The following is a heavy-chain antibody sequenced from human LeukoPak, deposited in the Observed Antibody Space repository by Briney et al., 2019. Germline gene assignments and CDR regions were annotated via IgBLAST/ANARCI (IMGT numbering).Heavy chain of an antibody. CDR2: INHSGST. CDR3: LVDHTNSVY. D-gene: IGHD2-15*01. CDR1: GVSFSGYY. V-gene: IGHV4-34*01. Sequence: KTSETLSLTCAVYGVSFSGYYWSWIRQPPGKGLGWIGEINHSGSTNYNPSLKSRVTISVDTSKNQFSLKLSSVTAADTAVYYCLVDHTNSVYWGQGTLVTVSS. J-gene: IGHJ4*02.